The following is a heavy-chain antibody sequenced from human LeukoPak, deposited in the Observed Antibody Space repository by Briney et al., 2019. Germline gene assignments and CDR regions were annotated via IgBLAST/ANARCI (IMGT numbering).Heavy chain of an antibody. J-gene: IGHJ3*02. CDR2: INHSGST. D-gene: IGHD3-22*01. V-gene: IGHV4-34*01. Sequence: SETLSLTCAVYGGSFSGYYWSWIRQPPGKGLEWIGEINHSGSTNYNPSLKSRVTISLDTSRNQFSLKLNSVTAADTAVYYCAKSNGYGLMDIWGQGTMVTVSS. CDR1: GGSFSGYY. CDR3: AKSNGYGLMDI.